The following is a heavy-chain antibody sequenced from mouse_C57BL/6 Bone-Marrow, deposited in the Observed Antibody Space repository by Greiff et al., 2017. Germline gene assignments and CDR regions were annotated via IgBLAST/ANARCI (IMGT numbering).Heavy chain of an antibody. CDR2: INYDGSST. V-gene: IGHV5-16*01. J-gene: IGHJ2*01. Sequence: EVQLVESEGGLVQPGSSMKLSCTASGFTFSDYYMAWVRQVPEKGLEWVANINYDGSSTYYLDSLKSRFIISRDNAKNILYLQMSGLKSENTATYYCARILWLRRLYYFDDGGQGTTLTVSS. D-gene: IGHD2-2*01. CDR1: GFTFSDYY. CDR3: ARILWLRRLYYFDD.